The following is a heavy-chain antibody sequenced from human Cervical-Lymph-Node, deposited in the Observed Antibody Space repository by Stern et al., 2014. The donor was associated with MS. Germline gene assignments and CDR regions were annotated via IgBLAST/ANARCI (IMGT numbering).Heavy chain of an antibody. CDR2: IYYSGST. CDR3: ARVGPYCSGGSCPGELDY. J-gene: IGHJ4*02. D-gene: IGHD2-15*01. V-gene: IGHV4-59*01. CDR1: GGSISSYY. Sequence: QVQLQESGPGLVKPSETLSLTCTVSGGSISSYYWSWIRQPPGKGLEWIGYIYYSGSTNYNPSLKSRVTISVDTSKNQFSLKLSSVTAADTAVYYCARVGPYCSGGSCPGELDYWGQGTLVTVSS.